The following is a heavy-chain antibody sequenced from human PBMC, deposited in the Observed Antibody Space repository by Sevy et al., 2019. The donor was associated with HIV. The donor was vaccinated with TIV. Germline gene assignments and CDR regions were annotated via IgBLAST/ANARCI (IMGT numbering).Heavy chain of an antibody. D-gene: IGHD5-12*01. CDR2: RYSGGST. J-gene: IGHJ4*02. CDR3: AREEVATNTFDY. V-gene: IGHV3-53*01. Sequence: GGSLRLSCAASGFTVSSNYMSWVRRAPGKGLEWVSARYSGGSTYYADSVKGRFTISRDNSKNTLYLQMNSLRAEDTAVYYCAREEVATNTFDYWGQGTLVTVSS. CDR1: GFTVSSNY.